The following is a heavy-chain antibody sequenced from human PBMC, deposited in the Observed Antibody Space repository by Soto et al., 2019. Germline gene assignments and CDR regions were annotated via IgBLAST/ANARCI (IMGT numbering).Heavy chain of an antibody. CDR1: GFTFSSYG. V-gene: IGHV3-33*01. J-gene: IGHJ4*02. CDR3: ARAPPQVTFLDY. CDR2: IWYDGSNK. Sequence: PGGSLRLSCAASGFTFSSYGMHWVRQAPGKGLEWVAVIWYDGSNKYYADSVKGRFTISRDNSKNTLYLQMNSLRAEDTAVYYCARAPPQVTFLDYWGQGTLVTVSS. D-gene: IGHD3-16*01.